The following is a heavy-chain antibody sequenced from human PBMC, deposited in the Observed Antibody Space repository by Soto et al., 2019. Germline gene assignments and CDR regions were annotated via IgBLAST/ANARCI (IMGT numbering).Heavy chain of an antibody. Sequence: QVQLVESGGGVVQPGRSLRLSCAASGFTFSTYTMYWVRQAPGKGLEWVAVISYDGSNKYYADSVKGRFTISRDNSMKMLYLQMNSLRAVGTAVYYGGGEIAADPPDYGMDVWGHGTTVTVSS. CDR3: GGEIAADPPDYGMDV. D-gene: IGHD6-25*01. CDR2: ISYDGSNK. CDR1: GFTFSTYT. J-gene: IGHJ6*02. V-gene: IGHV3-30-3*01.